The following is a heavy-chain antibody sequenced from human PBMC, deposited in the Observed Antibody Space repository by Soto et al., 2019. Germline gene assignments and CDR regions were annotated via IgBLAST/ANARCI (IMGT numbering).Heavy chain of an antibody. J-gene: IGHJ3*02. Sequence: PGGSLRLSCAASGFTFSSYAMSWVRQAPGKGLEWVSAISGSGGSTYYADSVKGRFTISRGNSKNTLYLQMNSLRAEDTAVYYCAKYSSSYDAFDIWGRGTMVTVSS. CDR3: AKYSSSYDAFDI. CDR2: ISGSGGST. D-gene: IGHD6-6*01. V-gene: IGHV3-23*01. CDR1: GFTFSSYA.